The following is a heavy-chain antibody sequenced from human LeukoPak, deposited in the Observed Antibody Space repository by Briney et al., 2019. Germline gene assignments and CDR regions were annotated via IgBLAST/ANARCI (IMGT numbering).Heavy chain of an antibody. J-gene: IGHJ6*02. D-gene: IGHD3-16*01. CDR2: INHSGST. CDR1: GGSFSGYF. CDR3: ASLVGGATDWGNYYGMDV. Sequence: NPSETLSLTCAVYGGSFSGYFWNWIRQPPGNGLEWIGEINHSGSTNYNPSLKSRVTISVDTSKNQFSLKLSSVTAADTAVYYCASLVGGATDWGNYYGMDVWGQGTTVTVSS. V-gene: IGHV4-34*01.